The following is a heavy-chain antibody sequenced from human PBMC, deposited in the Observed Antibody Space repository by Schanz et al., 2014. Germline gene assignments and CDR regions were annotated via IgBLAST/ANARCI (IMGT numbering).Heavy chain of an antibody. J-gene: IGHJ4*02. CDR1: GFTFSSYA. V-gene: IGHV3-30-3*02. CDR3: AKDGRLPYYGTGSDFDY. Sequence: VQLLESGGGLVQPGGSLRISCAASGFTFSSYAMHWVRQAPGKGLEWVAVMSYDGSNKYYADSVKGRFTISRDNSNNTVFLQMNSLRAEDTAVYYCAKDGRLPYYGTGSDFDYWGQGTLVAVSS. D-gene: IGHD3-22*01. CDR2: MSYDGSNK.